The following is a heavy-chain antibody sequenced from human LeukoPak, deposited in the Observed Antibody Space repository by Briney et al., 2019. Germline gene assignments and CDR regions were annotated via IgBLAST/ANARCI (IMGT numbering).Heavy chain of an antibody. J-gene: IGHJ4*02. CDR2: ISSSSSYI. V-gene: IGHV3-21*01. CDR3: ANHLACGSTSCPSFDY. CDR1: GFTFSSYS. Sequence: PGGSLRLSRAASGFTFSSYSMNWVRQAPGKGLEWVSSISSSSSYIYYADSVKGRFTISRDNAKNSLYLQMNSLRAEDTAVYYCANHLACGSTSCPSFDYWGQGTLVTVSS. D-gene: IGHD2-2*01.